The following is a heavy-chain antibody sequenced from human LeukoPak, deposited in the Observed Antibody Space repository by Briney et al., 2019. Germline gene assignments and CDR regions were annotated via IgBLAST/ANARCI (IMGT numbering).Heavy chain of an antibody. Sequence: GGSLRLSCAASGFTFSSYGMHWVRQAPGKGLEWVAFIRYDGSNKYYADSVKGRFTISRDNSKNTLYLQMNSLRAEDTAVYYCAKDGSLVTTATTPYYFDYWGQGTLVTVSS. CDR2: IRYDGSNK. D-gene: IGHD4-17*01. CDR3: AKDGSLVTTATTPYYFDY. CDR1: GFTFSSYG. V-gene: IGHV3-30*02. J-gene: IGHJ4*02.